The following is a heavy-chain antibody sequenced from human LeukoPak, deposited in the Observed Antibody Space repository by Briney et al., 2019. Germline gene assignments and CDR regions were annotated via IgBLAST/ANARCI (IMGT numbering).Heavy chain of an antibody. CDR1: GYTFTGYY. J-gene: IGHJ4*02. Sequence: VASVKVSCKASGYTFTGYYIHWLRQAPGQGLEWMGWINPNSGGTYSAQIFQGRVTMTRDTSITTAYMELSRLRSDDTAIYYCARLDCIGGNCRVFDYWGQGTLVTVSS. D-gene: IGHD2-15*01. V-gene: IGHV1-2*02. CDR2: INPNSGGT. CDR3: ARLDCIGGNCRVFDY.